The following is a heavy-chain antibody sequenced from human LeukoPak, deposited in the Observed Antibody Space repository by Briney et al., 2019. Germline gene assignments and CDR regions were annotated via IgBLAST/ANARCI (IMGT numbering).Heavy chain of an antibody. CDR3: ASRAGKPGNTPWCFDY. CDR2: IRQDGSET. J-gene: IGHJ4*02. CDR1: GFTFTNYW. Sequence: TGGSLRLSCAASGFTFTNYWMTWVRQAPGKGPEWVANIRQDGSETNYVDSVRGRFTIARDNTKNSLYLQMTSLRGEDTAVYYCASRAGKPGNTPWCFDYWSQGALVTVSS. D-gene: IGHD1-7*01. V-gene: IGHV3-7*01.